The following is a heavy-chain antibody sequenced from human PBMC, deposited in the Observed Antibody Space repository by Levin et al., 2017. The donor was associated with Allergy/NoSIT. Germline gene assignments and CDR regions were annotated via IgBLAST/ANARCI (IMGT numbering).Heavy chain of an antibody. J-gene: IGHJ3*02. CDR1: GFTFSSYS. CDR3: ARELGGYSYDNDAFDI. V-gene: IGHV3-21*01. Sequence: GGSLRLSCAASGFTFSSYSMNWVRQAPGKGLEWVSSISSSSSYIYYADSVKGRFTISRDNAKNSLYLQMNSLRAEDTAVYYCARELGGYSYDNDAFDIWGQGTMVTVSS. D-gene: IGHD5-18*01. CDR2: ISSSSSYI.